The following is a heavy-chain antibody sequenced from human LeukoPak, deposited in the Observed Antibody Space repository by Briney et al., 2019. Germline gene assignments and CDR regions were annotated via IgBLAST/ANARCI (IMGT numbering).Heavy chain of an antibody. V-gene: IGHV1-2*06. CDR2: INPNSGGT. J-gene: IGHJ4*02. CDR1: GYTFTGYY. Sequence: GASVKVSCTASGYTFTGYYMHWVRQAPGQGLEWVGRINPNSGGTNYAQKFQGRVTMTRDTSITTAYMELTSLRSDDTAVYYCASGTTERIDYWGQGTLVTVSS. D-gene: IGHD1-1*01. CDR3: ASGTTERIDY.